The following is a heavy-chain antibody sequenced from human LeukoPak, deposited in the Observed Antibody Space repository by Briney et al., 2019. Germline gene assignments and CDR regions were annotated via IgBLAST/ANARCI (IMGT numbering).Heavy chain of an antibody. V-gene: IGHV4-4*09. Sequence: PSETLSLTCTVSGGSISSYYWSWNRQPPGKGLEWIGYIYTSGSTNYNPSLKSRVTISVDTSKNQFSLKLSSVTAADTAVYYCARQENYYDSSGFHFDYWGQGTLVTVSS. CDR1: GGSISSYY. D-gene: IGHD3-22*01. CDR3: ARQENYYDSSGFHFDY. J-gene: IGHJ4*02. CDR2: IYTSGST.